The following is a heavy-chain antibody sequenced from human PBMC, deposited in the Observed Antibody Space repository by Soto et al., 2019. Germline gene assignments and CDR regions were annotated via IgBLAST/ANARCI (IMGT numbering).Heavy chain of an antibody. CDR3: ARDWSGSLAGTLDY. CDR1: GFTFSNHA. D-gene: IGHD6-19*01. CDR2: ISYDGSNK. V-gene: IGHV3-30-3*01. J-gene: IGHJ4*02. Sequence: QVQLVESGGGVVHPGRSLRLSCAASGFTFSNHAMHWVRQAPGKGLEWVAFISYDGSNKFYADSVKGRFTISRDNSKNTLYVQMNSLRVEDTALYYCARDWSGSLAGTLDYWGQGTPVTVSS.